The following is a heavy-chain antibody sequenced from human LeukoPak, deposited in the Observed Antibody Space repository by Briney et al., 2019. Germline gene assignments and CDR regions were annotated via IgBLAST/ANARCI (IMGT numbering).Heavy chain of an antibody. CDR3: ASTRLGYCSGGSCYSFDY. J-gene: IGHJ4*02. D-gene: IGHD2-15*01. CDR2: INTNTGNP. Sequence: ASVKVSCKASGYTFTSYAMNWVRQAAGQGLEWMGLINTNTGNPTYAQGFTGRFVFSLDTSVSTAYLQISSLKAEDTAVYYCASTRLGYCSGGSCYSFDYWGQGTLVTVSS. CDR1: GYTFTSYA. V-gene: IGHV7-4-1*02.